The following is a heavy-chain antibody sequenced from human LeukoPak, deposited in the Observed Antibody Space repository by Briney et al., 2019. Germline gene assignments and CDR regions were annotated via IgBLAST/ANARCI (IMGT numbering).Heavy chain of an antibody. CDR1: GGSISSSSYY. Sequence: SETLSLTCTVSGGSISSSSYYWGWIRQPPGKGLEWIGRIYYSGSTYYNPSLKSRVTISVDTSKNQFSLKLSSVTAADTAVYYCARERAYYFDYWGQGTLVTVSS. V-gene: IGHV4-39*07. J-gene: IGHJ4*02. CDR2: IYYSGST. CDR3: ARERAYYFDY.